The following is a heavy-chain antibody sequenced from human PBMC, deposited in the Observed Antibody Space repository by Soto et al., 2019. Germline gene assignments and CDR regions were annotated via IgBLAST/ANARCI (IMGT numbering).Heavy chain of an antibody. CDR2: VSPPFRTS. J-gene: IGHJ6*02. V-gene: IGHV1-69*01. CDR1: GVSFNNNG. Sequence: QVQLVQSGAEVKKPGSSVKVSCKTSGVSFNNNGIGWVRQAPGHGLEWMGGVSPPFRTSNYARKFQGRISITADASRGTVNMELSNLTSEDTAQYYGAKVLYYGSGSYSPYGMDVWGQGTTVTVSS. D-gene: IGHD3-10*01. CDR3: AKVLYYGSGSYSPYGMDV.